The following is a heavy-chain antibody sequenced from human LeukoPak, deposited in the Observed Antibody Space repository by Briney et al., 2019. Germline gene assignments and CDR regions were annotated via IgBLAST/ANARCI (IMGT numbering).Heavy chain of an antibody. CDR2: IYYSGST. V-gene: IGHV4-39*07. CDR1: GGSISSSSYY. J-gene: IGHJ6*03. Sequence: PSETLSLTCTVSGGSISSSSYYWGWIRQPPGKGLEWIGSIYYSGSTYYNPSLKSRVTISVDTSKNQFSLKLSSVTAADTAVYYCARVDSSQGPLLYGEYYYYYYMDVWGKGTTVTVPS. D-gene: IGHD6-13*01. CDR3: ARVDSSQGPLLYGEYYYYYYMDV.